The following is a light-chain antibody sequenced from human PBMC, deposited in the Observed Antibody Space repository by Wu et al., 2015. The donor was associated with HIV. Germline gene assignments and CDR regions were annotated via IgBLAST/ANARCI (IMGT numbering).Light chain of an antibody. CDR1: QSVSSSS. CDR3: QQYGSSPRT. J-gene: IGKJ1*01. CDR2: GAS. V-gene: IGKV3-20*01. Sequence: EIVMTQSPATLSLSPGERATLSCRASQSVSSSSLSWYQRKPGQSPRLLIYGASTRAPGVPARFSGSGSGTDFTLTISRLEPEDFAVYYCQQYGSSPRTFGQGTKME.